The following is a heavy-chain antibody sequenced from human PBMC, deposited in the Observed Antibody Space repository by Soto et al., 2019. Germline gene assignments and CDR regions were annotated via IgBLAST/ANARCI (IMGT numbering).Heavy chain of an antibody. D-gene: IGHD6-19*01. Sequence: ASVKVSCKASGYTFTNYGISWVRQAPGQGLEWMGWIGTYNDNTNYGQKFQGRVTMTTDTSTGTVYMELRSLRSDDTAVYYCARAPPSSFGSGCWYWGQRTLVTVSS. CDR3: ARAPPSSFGSGCWY. J-gene: IGHJ4*02. V-gene: IGHV1-18*01. CDR1: GYTFTNYG. CDR2: IGTYNDNT.